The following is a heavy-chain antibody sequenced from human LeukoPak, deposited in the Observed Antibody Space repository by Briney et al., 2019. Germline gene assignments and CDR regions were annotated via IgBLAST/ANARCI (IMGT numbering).Heavy chain of an antibody. V-gene: IGHV3-43*02. Sequence: PGGSLRLSCVASGFTLDDYALHWVRQAPGKGLEWISLISGDGDNTYYADSVKGRFTISGDNSKNSLYLQMSSLRAEDTALYYCAKGVRSGTYYNCFDPWGQGTLVTVSS. J-gene: IGHJ5*02. CDR3: AKGVRSGTYYNCFDP. D-gene: IGHD1-26*01. CDR1: GFTLDDYA. CDR2: ISGDGDNT.